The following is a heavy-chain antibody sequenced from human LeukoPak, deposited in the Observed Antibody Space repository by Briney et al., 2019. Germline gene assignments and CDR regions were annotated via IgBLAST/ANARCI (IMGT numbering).Heavy chain of an antibody. V-gene: IGHV1-18*01. CDR1: GYTFTSYG. CDR2: ISAYNGNT. CDR3: ARVGGLRLGELSLAGSPLTWFDP. J-gene: IGHJ5*02. Sequence: ASVKVSCKASGYTFTSYGISWVRQAPGQGLEWMGWISAYNGNTNYAQKHQGRVTMTTDTSTSTAYMELRSLRSDDTAVYYCARVGGLRLGELSLAGSPLTWFDPWGQGTLVTVSS. D-gene: IGHD3-16*02.